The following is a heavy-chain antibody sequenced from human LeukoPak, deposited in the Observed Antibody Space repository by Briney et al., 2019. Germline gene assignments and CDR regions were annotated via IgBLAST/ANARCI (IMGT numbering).Heavy chain of an antibody. CDR1: GFTSSSYA. D-gene: IGHD3-9*01. CDR2: ISGSGGST. J-gene: IGHJ4*02. Sequence: GGSLRLSCAASGFTSSSYAMSWVRQAPGTGLEWVSAISGSGGSTYYADSVKGRFTISRDNSKTTLYLQMNSLRADDTAVYYCAKSSELRYFDWLDHFDYWGQGTLVTVSS. CDR3: AKSSELRYFDWLDHFDY. V-gene: IGHV3-23*01.